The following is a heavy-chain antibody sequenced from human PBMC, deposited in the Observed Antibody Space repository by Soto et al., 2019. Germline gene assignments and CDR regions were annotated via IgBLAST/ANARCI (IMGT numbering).Heavy chain of an antibody. D-gene: IGHD3-3*01. Sequence: PSETLSLTCAVYGGSFSGYYWSWIRQPPGKGLEWIGEINHSGSTNYNPSLKSRVTISVDTSKNQFSLKLSSVAAADTAVYYCARGCRDYDFWSGYYRSYYYYGMDVWGQGTTVTV. CDR1: GGSFSGYY. V-gene: IGHV4-34*01. CDR2: INHSGST. J-gene: IGHJ6*02. CDR3: ARGCRDYDFWSGYYRSYYYYGMDV.